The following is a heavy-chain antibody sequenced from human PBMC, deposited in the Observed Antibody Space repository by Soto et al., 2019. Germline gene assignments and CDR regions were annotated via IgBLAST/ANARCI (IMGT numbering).Heavy chain of an antibody. CDR1: GGSFSGYY. CDR3: ARGGRTVTTDYYYYMDV. Sequence: QVQLQQWGAGLLKPSETLSLTCAVYGGSFSGYYWSWIRQPPGKGLEWIGEINHSGSTNYNPSLKSRFTISVDTSKNQFSLKLSSVTAADTAVYYCARGGRTVTTDYYYYMDVWGKGTTVTVSS. CDR2: INHSGST. D-gene: IGHD4-17*01. V-gene: IGHV4-34*01. J-gene: IGHJ6*03.